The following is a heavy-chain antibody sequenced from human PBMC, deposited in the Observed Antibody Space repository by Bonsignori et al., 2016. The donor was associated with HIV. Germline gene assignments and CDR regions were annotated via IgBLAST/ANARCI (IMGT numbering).Heavy chain of an antibody. Sequence: WIRQPPGKGLEWIGSIYHSGSTYYNPSLKSRVTISVGTSKNQFSLKLSSVTAADTAVYYCARVAKDIVATITGYYYYYMDVWGKGTTVTVSS. D-gene: IGHD5-12*01. CDR2: IYHSGST. J-gene: IGHJ6*03. V-gene: IGHV4-38-2*02. CDR3: ARVAKDIVATITGYYYYYMDV.